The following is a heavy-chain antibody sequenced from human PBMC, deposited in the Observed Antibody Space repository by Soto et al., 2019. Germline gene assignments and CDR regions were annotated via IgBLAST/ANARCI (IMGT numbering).Heavy chain of an antibody. CDR1: GGTFSSYT. CDR2: IIPILGIA. Sequence: QVQLVQSAAEVKKPGSSVKVSCKASGGTFSSYTISWVRQAPGQGLEWMGRIIPILGIANYAQKFQGRVTITADKSTSTAYMELSSLRSEDTAVYYCARVGNSSGWYPYWGQGTLVTVSS. D-gene: IGHD6-19*01. V-gene: IGHV1-69*02. CDR3: ARVGNSSGWYPY. J-gene: IGHJ4*02.